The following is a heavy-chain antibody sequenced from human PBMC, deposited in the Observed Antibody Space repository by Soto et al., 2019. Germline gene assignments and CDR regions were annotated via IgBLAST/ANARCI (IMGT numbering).Heavy chain of an antibody. D-gene: IGHD3-16*01. V-gene: IGHV3-15*01. CDR2: IRSNIDGATT. CDR3: TTDWGSGKQYHRDFDV. Sequence: VGSLKLSCSSSVFSFNYSLITLFLQAPVNWLEWVFHIRSNIDGATTAYAAPVKGRFTISRDESKNTVDLQMNSLITEDTAVYYCTTDWGSGKQYHRDFDVWGKGKMVNVS. J-gene: IGHJ3*01. CDR1: VFSFNYSL.